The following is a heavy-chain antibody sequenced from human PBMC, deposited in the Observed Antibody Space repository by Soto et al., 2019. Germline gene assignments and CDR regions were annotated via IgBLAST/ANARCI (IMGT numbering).Heavy chain of an antibody. V-gene: IGHV3-30*18. CDR1: GFTFSSYG. J-gene: IGHJ3*02. Sequence: QVQLVESGGGVVQPGRSLRLSCAASGFTFSSYGMPWVRQAPGKGLEWVAVISYDGSNKYYADSVKGRFTISRDNSKNTLYLQMNSLRAEDTAVYYCAKDDYGDYGAFDIWGQGTMVTVSS. CDR2: ISYDGSNK. CDR3: AKDDYGDYGAFDI. D-gene: IGHD4-17*01.